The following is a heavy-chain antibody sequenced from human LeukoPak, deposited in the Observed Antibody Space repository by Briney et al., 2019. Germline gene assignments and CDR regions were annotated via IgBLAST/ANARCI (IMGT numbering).Heavy chain of an antibody. D-gene: IGHD3-3*01. CDR1: GFPFSSYA. J-gene: IGHJ4*02. V-gene: IGHV3-23*01. CDR2: IICSGGST. Sequence: GGALSLSFAASGFPFSSYAMSWGRPAPGKGVRGGSAIICSGGSTYYTGSVKGRFTISRDNSKNTLYLQMNSLRAEDTAVYYCAKDLWESGLKAFDYWGQGTLVTVSS. CDR3: AKDLWESGLKAFDY.